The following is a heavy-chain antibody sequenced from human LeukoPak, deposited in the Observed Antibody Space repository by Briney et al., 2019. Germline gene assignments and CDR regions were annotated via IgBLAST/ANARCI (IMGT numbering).Heavy chain of an antibody. Sequence: GGSLRLSCAASGFTFSSYSMNWVRQAPGKGLEWVSYISSSSTIYYADSVKGRFTISRDNAKNSLYLQMNSLRAEDTAVYYCARGPIAAGLYYYYYYMDVWGKGTTVTVSS. CDR2: ISSSSTI. J-gene: IGHJ6*03. CDR1: GFTFSSYS. D-gene: IGHD6-13*01. V-gene: IGHV3-48*01. CDR3: ARGPIAAGLYYYYYYMDV.